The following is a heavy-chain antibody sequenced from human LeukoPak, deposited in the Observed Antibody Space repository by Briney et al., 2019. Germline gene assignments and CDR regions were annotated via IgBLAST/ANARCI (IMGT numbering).Heavy chain of an antibody. Sequence: GGSLRLSCAASGFTFSSYAMSWVRQAPGKGLEWVSTISDSGGSTYYADSLKGRFTISRDNYKNTLYLQMNDLRPEDTAKYYCAKRNTMIRGGPCFDHWGQGLLVTVSS. CDR2: ISDSGGST. V-gene: IGHV3-23*01. D-gene: IGHD3-10*01. CDR3: AKRNTMIRGGPCFDH. J-gene: IGHJ4*02. CDR1: GFTFSSYA.